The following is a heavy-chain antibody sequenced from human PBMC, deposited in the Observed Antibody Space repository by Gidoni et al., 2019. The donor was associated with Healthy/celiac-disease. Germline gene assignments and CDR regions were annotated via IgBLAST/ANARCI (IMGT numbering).Heavy chain of an antibody. CDR2: RAYDGSNK. V-gene: IGHV3-30-3*01. Sequence: QVQLVGSGGGVVQPGRSLRLSCAASGFTFSRYAMHWVRQAPGKGLEWVAVRAYDGSNKYYADSVKGRFTISRDNSKNTLYLQMNSLRAEDTAVYYCARGTYSSGYHDAFDIWGQGTMVTVSS. D-gene: IGHD3-22*01. CDR1: GFTFSRYA. J-gene: IGHJ3*02. CDR3: ARGTYSSGYHDAFDI.